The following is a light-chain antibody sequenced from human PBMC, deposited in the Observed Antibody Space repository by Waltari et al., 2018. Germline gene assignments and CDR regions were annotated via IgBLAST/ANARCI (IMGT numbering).Light chain of an antibody. V-gene: IGLV1-40*01. CDR2: GDR. J-gene: IGLJ1*01. CDR3: QSYDSSLIGYV. CDR1: GANIGGGCA. Sequence: QSVLTQPRSVSGAPAQSVTISCTGTGANIGGGCAAHSYQHVPGTAPKLLIVGDRMRTSGVPDRFSAAKSGASASLAISGLLAEDEADYYCQSYDSSLIGYVFGRGTKVTVL.